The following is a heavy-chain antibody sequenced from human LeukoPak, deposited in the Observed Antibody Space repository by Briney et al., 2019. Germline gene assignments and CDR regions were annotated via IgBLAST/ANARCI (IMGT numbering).Heavy chain of an antibody. D-gene: IGHD1-26*01. CDR2: ISGSGGRT. J-gene: IGHJ4*02. CDR3: AKDRVGATLYFDC. V-gene: IGHV3-23*01. CDR1: GLTFSSYG. Sequence: GGTLRLSCAATGLTFSSYGMSWVRQAPGKGLEWVSAISGSGGRTYYADSVKGRFTVSRDNSKNTLYLQMNSLRAEDTAVYYCAKDRVGATLYFDCWGQGTLVTVSS.